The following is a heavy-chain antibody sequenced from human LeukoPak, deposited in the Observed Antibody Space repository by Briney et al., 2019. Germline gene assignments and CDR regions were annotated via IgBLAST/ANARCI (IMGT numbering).Heavy chain of an antibody. D-gene: IGHD2/OR15-2a*01. V-gene: IGHV1-69*05. CDR2: IIPIFGTA. Sequence: SVKVSCKGSGGTFNSYAISWVRQAPGQGLEWMGGIIPIFGTANYAQKFQGRVTITTDESTSTAYMELSSLRSEDTAVYYCARGIGYYYYMDVWGKGTTVTVSS. J-gene: IGHJ6*03. CDR1: GGTFNSYA. CDR3: ARGIGYYYYMDV.